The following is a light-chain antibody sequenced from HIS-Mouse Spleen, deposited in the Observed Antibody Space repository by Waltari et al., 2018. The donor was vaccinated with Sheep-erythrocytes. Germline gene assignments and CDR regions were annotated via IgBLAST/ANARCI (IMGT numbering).Light chain of an antibody. CDR3: QSYDSSLSGTV. CDR1: SSNIGAGYD. Sequence: QSVLTQPPSVSGAPGQRVTISCTGSSSNIGAGYDVHWYQQLPGTAPKPLISGDGNRPSGVPDRFSGSKSGTSASLAITGLQAEDEADYYCQSYDSSLSGTVFGGGTKLTVL. V-gene: IGLV1-40*01. J-gene: IGLJ3*02. CDR2: GDG.